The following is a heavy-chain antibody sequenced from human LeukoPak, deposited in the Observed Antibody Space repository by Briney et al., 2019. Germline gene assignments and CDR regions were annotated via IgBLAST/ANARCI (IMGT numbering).Heavy chain of an antibody. Sequence: GGSLRLSCAASGFTFRAYWMSWVRQAQGKGLEWVGNINQDGSEKDYVDSVKGRFTISRDNARNSLYLQMNTLRAEDTAVYFCARLRYTYGKNFDYWGQGALVTVSS. CDR2: INQDGSEK. J-gene: IGHJ4*02. CDR3: ARLRYTYGKNFDY. D-gene: IGHD5-18*01. V-gene: IGHV3-7*01. CDR1: GFTFRAYW.